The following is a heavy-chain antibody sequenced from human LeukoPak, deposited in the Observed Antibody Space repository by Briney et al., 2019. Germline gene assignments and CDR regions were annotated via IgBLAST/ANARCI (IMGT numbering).Heavy chain of an antibody. CDR1: GGSFSGYY. J-gene: IGHJ4*02. D-gene: IGHD6-13*01. Sequence: SETLSLTCAVYGGSFSGYYWSWIRQPPGKGLEWIGEINHSGSTNYNPSLKSRVTISVDTSKNQFSLKLSSVTAADTAVYYCAREPGGIAAALFDYWGQGTLVTVSS. V-gene: IGHV4-34*01. CDR2: INHSGST. CDR3: AREPGGIAAALFDY.